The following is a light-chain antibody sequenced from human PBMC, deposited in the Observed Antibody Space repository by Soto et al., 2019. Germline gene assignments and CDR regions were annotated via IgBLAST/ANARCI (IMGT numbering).Light chain of an antibody. CDR1: QSVSSN. V-gene: IGKV3-15*01. CDR2: GAS. CDR3: QHYNSYGT. Sequence: ERVMTQSPATLSVSPGERATLSCRASQSVSSNLAWYQQKPGQAPRLLIYGASTRATGIPARFSGSGSGTEFTLTISSLQPDDFATYYCQHYNSYGTFGQGTKVDI. J-gene: IGKJ1*01.